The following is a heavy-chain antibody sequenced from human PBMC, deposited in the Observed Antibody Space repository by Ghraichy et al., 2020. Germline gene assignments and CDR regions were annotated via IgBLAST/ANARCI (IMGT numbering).Heavy chain of an antibody. J-gene: IGHJ4*02. CDR2: IYTSGST. Sequence: SETLSLTCTVSGGSISSYYWSWIRQPPGKGLEWIGYIYTSGSTNYNPSLKSRVTISVDTSKNQFSLKLSSVTAADTAVYYCATIAARFGDSDYWGQGTLVTVSS. CDR1: GGSISSYY. D-gene: IGHD6-6*01. V-gene: IGHV4-4*09. CDR3: ATIAARFGDSDY.